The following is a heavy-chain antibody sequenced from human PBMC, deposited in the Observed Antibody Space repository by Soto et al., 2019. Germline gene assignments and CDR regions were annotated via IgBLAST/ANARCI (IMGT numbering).Heavy chain of an antibody. CDR3: ARGLATLPVFAFDI. CDR1: GISLSTSGVG. J-gene: IGHJ3*02. CDR2: VYWNDDK. Sequence: QITLKGSGPTLVKPTQTLTLTCTLSGISLSTSGVGLGWIRQTPGKALEWLALVYWNDDKHYSPSLKRRQTITKDTSKNQAILTMNNMEPVDTATYYCARGLATLPVFAFDIWGQGTVVTVSS. D-gene: IGHD1-1*01. V-gene: IGHV2-5*01.